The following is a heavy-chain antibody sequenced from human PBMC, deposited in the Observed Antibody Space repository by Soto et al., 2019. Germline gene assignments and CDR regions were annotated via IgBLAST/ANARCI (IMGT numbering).Heavy chain of an antibody. CDR3: ARDAFYYDSSGYRPHYYYGMDV. Sequence: SVKVSCKASGGTFSSYAISWVRQAPGQGLEWMGGIIPIFGTANYAQKFQGSVTITADESTSTAYMELSSLRSEDTAVYYCARDAFYYDSSGYRPHYYYGMDVWGQGTTVTVSS. CDR1: GGTFSSYA. V-gene: IGHV1-69*13. CDR2: IIPIFGTA. D-gene: IGHD3-22*01. J-gene: IGHJ6*02.